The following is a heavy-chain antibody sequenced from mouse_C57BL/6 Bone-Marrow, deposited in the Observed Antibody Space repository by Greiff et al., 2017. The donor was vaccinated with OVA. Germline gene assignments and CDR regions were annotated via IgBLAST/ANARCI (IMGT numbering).Heavy chain of an antibody. Sequence: EVQVVESGGGLVKPGGSLKLSCAASGFTFSSYTMSWVRQTPEKRLEWVATISGGGGNTYYPDSVKGRFTISRDNAKNTLYLQMSSLRSEDTALYYCASFYAMDYWGQGTSVTVSS. CDR2: ISGGGGNT. V-gene: IGHV5-9*01. CDR1: GFTFSSYT. CDR3: ASFYAMDY. J-gene: IGHJ4*01.